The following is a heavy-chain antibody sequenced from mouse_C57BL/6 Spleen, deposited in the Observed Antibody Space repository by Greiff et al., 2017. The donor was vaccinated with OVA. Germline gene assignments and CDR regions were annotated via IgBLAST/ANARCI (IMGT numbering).Heavy chain of an antibody. Sequence: QVQLQQPGAELVKPGASVKLSCKASGYTFTSYWMHWVKQRPGQGLEWIGMIHPNSGSTNYNEKFKSKATLTVDKTSSTAYMQHSSLTSEDSAVYYCATRGGNRIGAMDDWGQGTSVTVSS. J-gene: IGHJ4*01. V-gene: IGHV1-64*01. D-gene: IGHD2-1*01. CDR1: GYTFTSYW. CDR2: IHPNSGST. CDR3: ATRGGNRIGAMDD.